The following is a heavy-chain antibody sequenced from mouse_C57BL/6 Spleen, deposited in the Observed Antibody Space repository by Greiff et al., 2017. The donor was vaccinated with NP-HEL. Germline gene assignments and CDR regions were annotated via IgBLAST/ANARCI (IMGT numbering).Heavy chain of an antibody. CDR3: ARGDGSSFYWYFDV. V-gene: IGHV1-39*01. CDR1: GYSFTDYN. J-gene: IGHJ1*03. D-gene: IGHD1-1*01. Sequence: VQLKQPGPELVKPGASVKISCKASGYSFTDYNMNWVKQSHGKSLEWIGVINPNYGTTSYNQKFKGKATLTVDPSSSTAYMQLNSLTSEDSAVYYRARGDGSSFYWYFDVWGTGTTVTVSS. CDR2: INPNYGTT.